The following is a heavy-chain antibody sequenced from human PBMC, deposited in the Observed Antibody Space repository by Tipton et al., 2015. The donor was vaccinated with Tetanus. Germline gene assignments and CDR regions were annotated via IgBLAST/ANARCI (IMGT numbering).Heavy chain of an antibody. Sequence: TLSLTCTVSGASINAGGYLWTWARQHPGKGLEWIGNIYYTERTSYTPSLDGRVSISVDTSKNKFSLSLTSVTAADTAVYYCARGLPREPWYFDYWGQGMQVTVSS. CDR3: ARGLPREPWYFDY. J-gene: IGHJ4*02. V-gene: IGHV4-31*03. CDR2: IYYTERT. CDR1: GASINAGGYL. D-gene: IGHD1-26*01.